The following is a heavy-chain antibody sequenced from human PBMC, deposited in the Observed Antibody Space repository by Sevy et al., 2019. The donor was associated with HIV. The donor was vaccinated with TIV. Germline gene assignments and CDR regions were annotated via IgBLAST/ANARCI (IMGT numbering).Heavy chain of an antibody. D-gene: IGHD6-6*01. V-gene: IGHV3-30-3*01. CDR2: ISYDGSNK. Sequence: GGSLRLSCAASGFTFSSYAMHWVRQAPGKGLEWVAVISYDGSNKYYADSVKGRFTNSSDNSKNTQFLKMNSLGEEDAVLYYWAGDSVAGRPSAFFFDYWGQGTLVTVSS. CDR1: GFTFSSYA. J-gene: IGHJ4*02. CDR3: AGDSVAGRPSAFFFDY.